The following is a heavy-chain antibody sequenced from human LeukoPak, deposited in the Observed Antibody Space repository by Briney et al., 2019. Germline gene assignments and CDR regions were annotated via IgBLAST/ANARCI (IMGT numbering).Heavy chain of an antibody. CDR1: GYTFTSYY. J-gene: IGHJ4*02. V-gene: IGHV1-46*01. CDR2: INPSGGST. D-gene: IGHD6-13*01. Sequence: ASVKVSCKASGYTFTSYYMHWVRQAPGQGLEWMGIINPSGGSTSYAQKFQGRVTMTRDTSTSTVYMELSSLRSEDTAVYYCARDFRLYSSSWYQEDFDYWGQGTLVTVSS. CDR3: ARDFRLYSSSWYQEDFDY.